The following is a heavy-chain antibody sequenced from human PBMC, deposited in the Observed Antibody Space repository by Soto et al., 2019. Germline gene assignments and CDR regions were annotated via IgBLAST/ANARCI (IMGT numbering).Heavy chain of an antibody. D-gene: IGHD3-3*01. CDR3: AKDVRRGYYDFWSGYYQTGFDY. CDR1: GFTFSSYA. J-gene: IGHJ4*02. CDR2: VSGSGGST. Sequence: GGSLRLSCTASGFTFSSYAMSWVRQSPGKGLDWVSAVSGSGGSTYYADSVKGRFTISRDNSKNTLYLQMNSLRAEDTAVYYCAKDVRRGYYDFWSGYYQTGFDYWDQGTLVTVSS. V-gene: IGHV3-23*01.